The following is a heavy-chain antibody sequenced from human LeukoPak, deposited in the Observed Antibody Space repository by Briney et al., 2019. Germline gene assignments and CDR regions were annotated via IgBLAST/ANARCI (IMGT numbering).Heavy chain of an antibody. V-gene: IGHV4-39*01. Sequence: SETLSLTCTVSGGAISSNNYYWGWMRQPPGKGLEWIGHIYYDGRTYYNPSLKSRVTMSVDTSKNQFSLKLSSVTAADTAVYYCARHRGSSSEFDPWGLGTLVTISS. CDR2: IYYDGRT. J-gene: IGHJ5*02. CDR1: GGAISSNNYY. CDR3: ARHRGSSSEFDP. D-gene: IGHD6-6*01.